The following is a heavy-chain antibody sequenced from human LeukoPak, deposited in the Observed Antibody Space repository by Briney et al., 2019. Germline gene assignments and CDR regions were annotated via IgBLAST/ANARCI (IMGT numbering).Heavy chain of an antibody. CDR3: ARDGDDSSGYYFSAFDI. J-gene: IGHJ3*02. CDR2: IYYSGST. D-gene: IGHD3-22*01. Sequence: SETLSLTCTVSGGSISSYYWSWIRQPPGKGLEWIGYIYYSGSTNYNPSLKSRVTISVDTSKNQFSLELSSVTAADTAVYYCARDGDDSSGYYFSAFDIWGQGTMVTVSS. V-gene: IGHV4-59*01. CDR1: GGSISSYY.